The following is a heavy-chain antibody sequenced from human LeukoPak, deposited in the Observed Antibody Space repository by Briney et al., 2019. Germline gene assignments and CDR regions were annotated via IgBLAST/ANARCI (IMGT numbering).Heavy chain of an antibody. V-gene: IGHV3-7*01. J-gene: IGHJ4*02. D-gene: IGHD2-2*02. CDR2: VKQDGSEK. CDR3: ARGGIVVVPAARPLDY. CDR1: GFTFSSYW. Sequence: GGSLRLSCAASGFTFSSYWMSWVRQAPGKGLEWVANVKQDGSEKYYVDSVKGRFTISRDNAKSSLYLQMNSMRAEDTAVYYCARGGIVVVPAARPLDYWGQGTLVTASS.